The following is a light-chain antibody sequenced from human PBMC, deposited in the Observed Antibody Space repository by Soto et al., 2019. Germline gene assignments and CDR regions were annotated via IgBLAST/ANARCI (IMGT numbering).Light chain of an antibody. V-gene: IGKV1-5*03. CDR2: KAS. CDR1: QSISSW. J-gene: IGKJ1*01. Sequence: DIQMTQSPSTLSASVGDRVTITCRASQSISSWLAWYQQKPGKAPKLLIYKASSLESGVPSRFSGSGSGTESTLTFSSLQPDDFATYYCKQYNSLWRFGQGTKVEIK. CDR3: KQYNSLWR.